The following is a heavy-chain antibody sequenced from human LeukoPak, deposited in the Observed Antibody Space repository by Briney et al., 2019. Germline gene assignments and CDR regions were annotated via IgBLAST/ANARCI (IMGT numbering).Heavy chain of an antibody. CDR1: GGSISSGGYY. D-gene: IGHD3-3*01. CDR2: IYYSGST. Sequence: SETLSLTCTVSGGSISSGGYYWSWIRQHPGKGLEWIGYIYYSGSTYYNPSLKSRVTISADTSKNQFSLKLSSVTAADTAVYYCACSYYDFWSGTHWGQGTLVTVSS. J-gene: IGHJ4*02. CDR3: ACSYYDFWSGTH. V-gene: IGHV4-31*03.